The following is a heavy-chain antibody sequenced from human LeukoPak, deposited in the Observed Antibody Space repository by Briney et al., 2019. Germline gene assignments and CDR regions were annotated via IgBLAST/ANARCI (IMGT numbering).Heavy chain of an antibody. CDR1: GFTFSSYS. Sequence: PGGSLRLSCAASGFTFSSYSMNWVRQAPGEGLEWVSFISSSSSYIYYADSVKGRFTISRDNAKNSLYLQMNSLRAEDTAVYYCARERYSEKNYYYYGMDVWGQGTTVTVSS. CDR2: ISSSSSYI. D-gene: IGHD2-15*01. CDR3: ARERYSEKNYYYYGMDV. J-gene: IGHJ6*02. V-gene: IGHV3-21*01.